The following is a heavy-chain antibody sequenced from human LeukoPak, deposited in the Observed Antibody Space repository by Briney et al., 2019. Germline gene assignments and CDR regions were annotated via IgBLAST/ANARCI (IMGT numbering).Heavy chain of an antibody. CDR1: GGSFSGYY. CDR3: ARGRPTLHY. CDR2: INHSGST. Sequence: PSETLSLTCAVYGGSFSGYYWSWIRQPPGKGLEWIGEINHSGSTNYNPSLKSRVTISVDTSKNQFSLKLSSVTAADTAVYYCARGRPTLHYWGQGTLVTVSS. V-gene: IGHV4-34*01. J-gene: IGHJ4*02.